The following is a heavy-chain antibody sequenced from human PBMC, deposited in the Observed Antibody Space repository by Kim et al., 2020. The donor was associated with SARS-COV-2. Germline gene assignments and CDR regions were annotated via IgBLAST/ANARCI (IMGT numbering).Heavy chain of an antibody. Sequence: GESLKISCKGSGYSFTSYWIGWVRQMPGKGLEWMGIIYPGDSDTRYSPSFQGQVTISADKSISTAYLQWSSLKASDTAMYYCARSRYFDWLPHYYYYMDVWGKGTTVTVSS. D-gene: IGHD3-9*01. CDR2: IYPGDSDT. V-gene: IGHV5-51*01. CDR1: GYSFTSYW. CDR3: ARSRYFDWLPHYYYYMDV. J-gene: IGHJ6*03.